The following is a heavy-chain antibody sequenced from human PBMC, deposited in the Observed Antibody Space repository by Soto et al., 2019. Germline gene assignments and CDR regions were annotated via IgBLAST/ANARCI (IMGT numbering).Heavy chain of an antibody. CDR2: INPSGGST. V-gene: IGHV1-46*01. CDR3: ARALVGYYYGSGSPSDPSNMDV. D-gene: IGHD3-10*01. Sequence: GASVKVSCKASGYTFTSYYMHWVRQAPGQGLEWMGIINPSGGSTSYAQKFQGRVTMTRDTSTSTVYMELSSLRSEDTAVYYCARALVGYYYGSGSPSDPSNMDVWGQGTTVTVSS. J-gene: IGHJ6*02. CDR1: GYTFTSYY.